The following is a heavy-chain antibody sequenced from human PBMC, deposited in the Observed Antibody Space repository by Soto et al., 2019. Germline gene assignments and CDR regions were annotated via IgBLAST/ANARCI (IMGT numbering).Heavy chain of an antibody. CDR3: AREPLDGMDV. Sequence: QVQLHQSGPGLVKPSQTLSLECTVIGXSXXTGDNYXSXXXXXXGRGLEWIGYIYHTGNTFYNPALENRVTMSVDASKNQFSLTLTSVTAADTAVYFCAREPLDGMDVWGQGTNVTVSS. CDR1: GXSXXTGDNY. V-gene: IGHV4-30-4*01. J-gene: IGHJ6*02. CDR2: IYHTGNT.